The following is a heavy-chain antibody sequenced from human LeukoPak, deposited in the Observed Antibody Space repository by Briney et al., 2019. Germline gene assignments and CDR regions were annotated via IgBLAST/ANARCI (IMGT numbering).Heavy chain of an antibody. Sequence: ASVKVSCKASGYTFTSYDINWVRQATGQGLEWMGWMNPNSGNTGYAQKFQGRVTMTRNTSISTAYMELSSLRSEDTAVYYCARDILGDGDYKWPFDYWGQGTLVTVSS. D-gene: IGHD4-17*01. V-gene: IGHV1-8*01. CDR3: ARDILGDGDYKWPFDY. CDR2: MNPNSGNT. J-gene: IGHJ4*02. CDR1: GYTFTSYD.